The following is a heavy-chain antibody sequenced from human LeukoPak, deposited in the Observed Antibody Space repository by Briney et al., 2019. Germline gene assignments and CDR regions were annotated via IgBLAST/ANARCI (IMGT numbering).Heavy chain of an antibody. D-gene: IGHD2-15*01. V-gene: IGHV4-34*01. Sequence: PSETLSLTCAVYGGSFSGCYWSWIRQPPGKGLEWLGEINHSGSTNYNPSLKSRVTISVDTSKNQFSLKLSSVTAADTAVYYCARGWCSGGSCRYPARYYYGMDVWGKGTTVTVSS. CDR2: INHSGST. CDR1: GGSFSGCY. CDR3: ARGWCSGGSCRYPARYYYGMDV. J-gene: IGHJ6*04.